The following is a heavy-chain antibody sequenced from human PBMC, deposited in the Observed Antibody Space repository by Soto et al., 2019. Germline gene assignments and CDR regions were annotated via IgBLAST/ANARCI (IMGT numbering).Heavy chain of an antibody. CDR3: ARDLVP. CDR1: GYTFTSYA. Sequence: SVLVSCPASGYTFTSYAISWVRQAPGQGLEWMGWINTIFGKANYAQKFQGRVTITADTSTSTAYMELRSLRSEETAVYYCARDLVPWGQGTLVTVSS. D-gene: IGHD3-16*01. J-gene: IGHJ5*02. V-gene: IGHV1-69*06. CDR2: INTIFGKA.